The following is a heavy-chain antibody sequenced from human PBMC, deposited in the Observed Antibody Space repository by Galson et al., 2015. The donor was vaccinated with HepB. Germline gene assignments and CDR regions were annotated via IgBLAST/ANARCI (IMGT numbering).Heavy chain of an antibody. D-gene: IGHD2-15*01. V-gene: IGHV3-33*01. CDR2: IWYDGSNK. CDR3: ARSTEVCSGGSCYPDDAFDI. Sequence: SLRLSCAASGFTFSSYGMHWVRQAPGKGLEWAAVIWYDGSNKYYADSVKGRFTISRDNSKNTLYLQMNSLRAEDTAVYYCARSTEVCSGGSCYPDDAFDIWGQGTMVTVSS. J-gene: IGHJ3*02. CDR1: GFTFSSYG.